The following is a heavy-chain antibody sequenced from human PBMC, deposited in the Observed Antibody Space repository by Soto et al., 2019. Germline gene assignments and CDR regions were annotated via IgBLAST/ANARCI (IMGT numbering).Heavy chain of an antibody. CDR2: IYYSGST. D-gene: IGHD2-15*01. Sequence: SETLSLTCTVSGGSISSSSYYWGWIRQPPGKGLEWIGSIYYSGSTYYNPSLKSRVTISVDTSKNQFSLKLSSVTAADTAVHYCARQSDIVVVVAADDAFDIWGQGTMVTVSS. J-gene: IGHJ3*02. CDR1: GGSISSSSYY. CDR3: ARQSDIVVVVAADDAFDI. V-gene: IGHV4-39*01.